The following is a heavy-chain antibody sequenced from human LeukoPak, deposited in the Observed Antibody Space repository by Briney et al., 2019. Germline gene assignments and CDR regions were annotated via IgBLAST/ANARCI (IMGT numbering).Heavy chain of an antibody. CDR3: ARGGSSWYHFDY. D-gene: IGHD6-13*01. V-gene: IGHV3-48*03. CDR2: ISSSGSTI. Sequence: GGSLRLSCAASGFTFSSYEMNWVRQAPGKGLEWVSYISSSGSTIYYADSVKGRFTISRDNAKNSLYLQMNSLRAEDTAVYYCARGGSSWYHFDYWGQGTLVTVSS. J-gene: IGHJ4*02. CDR1: GFTFSSYE.